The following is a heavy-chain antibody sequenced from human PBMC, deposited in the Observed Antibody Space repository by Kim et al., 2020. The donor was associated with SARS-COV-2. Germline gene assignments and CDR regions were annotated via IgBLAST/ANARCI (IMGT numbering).Heavy chain of an antibody. Sequence: SETLSLTCTVSAASISDYFWSWIRQPPGKGLEWIGFISYSGATNYNPSLKSRVTISLATSKNQFSLKLTSLTAADTAVYYCARGPEYFEYWGQGTPVTVSS. CDR3: ARGPEYFEY. CDR1: AASISDYF. J-gene: IGHJ4*02. V-gene: IGHV4-59*13. CDR2: ISYSGAT.